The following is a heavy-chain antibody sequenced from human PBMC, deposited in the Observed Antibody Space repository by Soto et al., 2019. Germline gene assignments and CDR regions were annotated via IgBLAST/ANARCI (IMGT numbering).Heavy chain of an antibody. CDR2: MSHSGGT. J-gene: IGHJ3*02. CDR3: AGVGRGTATTVVDAFDI. V-gene: IGHV4-34*01. Sequence: QVQLQQWGAGLLKPSETLSLTCAVYGGFVSSGSYYWSWIRQPPGKGLEWIGEMSHSGGTHFNPSLKRRVTISVDTAKNQFSLKMSSVTAADTALYYCAGVGRGTATTVVDAFDIWGPGTMVTVSS. CDR1: GGFVSSGSYY. D-gene: IGHD1-1*01.